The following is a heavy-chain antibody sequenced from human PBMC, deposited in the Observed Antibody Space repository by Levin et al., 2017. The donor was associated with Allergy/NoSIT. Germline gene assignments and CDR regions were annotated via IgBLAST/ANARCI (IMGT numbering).Heavy chain of an antibody. D-gene: IGHD3-10*01. Sequence: LSLTCAASGFTFDDFGIHWVRQAPGKGLEWVALIWYAGIEKYYADSVEGRFTISRDNSKNMVYLQMNSLRADDTAVYYCAKGYDSGTTRCDYWGQGTLVTVSS. CDR1: GFTFDDFG. CDR3: AKGYDSGTTRCDY. J-gene: IGHJ4*02. V-gene: IGHV3-33*06. CDR2: IWYAGIEK.